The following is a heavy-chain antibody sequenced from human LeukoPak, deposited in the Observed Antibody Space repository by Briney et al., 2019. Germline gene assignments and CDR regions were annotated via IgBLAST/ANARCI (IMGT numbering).Heavy chain of an antibody. CDR2: ISGRSSYI. V-gene: IGHV3-21*01. J-gene: IGHJ4*02. CDR1: GFTFSSYN. Sequence: PGGSLRLSCAASGFTFSSYNMNWVRQTPGKGLEWVSSISGRSSYIYYADSVKGRFTISRDNAKNSLYLQMNSLRAEDTAVYFCARFSPNDYFDYWGQGTLVTVSS. CDR3: ARFSPNDYFDY.